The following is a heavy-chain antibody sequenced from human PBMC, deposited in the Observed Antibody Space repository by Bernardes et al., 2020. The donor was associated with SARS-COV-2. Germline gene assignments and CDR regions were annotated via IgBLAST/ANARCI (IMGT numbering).Heavy chain of an antibody. D-gene: IGHD3-22*01. CDR2: ISGSGGST. CDR1: GFTFSSYA. J-gene: IGHJ4*02. Sequence: GSLRLSCAASGFTFSSYAMGWVRQAPGKGLEWVSAISGSGGSTYYADSVKGRFTISRDNSKNTLYLQMNSLRAEDTAVYYCARVTYYYDSSGYPLFDYWGQGTLVTVSS. CDR3: ARVTYYYDSSGYPLFDY. V-gene: IGHV3-23*01.